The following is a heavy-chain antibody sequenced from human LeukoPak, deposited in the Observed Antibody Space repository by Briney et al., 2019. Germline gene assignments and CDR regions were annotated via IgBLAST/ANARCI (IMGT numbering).Heavy chain of an antibody. V-gene: IGHV1-2*02. CDR3: ARDSHEITVTTLD. D-gene: IGHD4-17*01. Sequence: ASVKVSCKASGYTFTGYYMHWVRQAPGQGLEWMGWINPNSGGTNYAQKFQGRVTMTRDTSISTAYTELSRLRSDDTAVYYCARDSHEITVTTLDWGQGTLVTVSS. CDR1: GYTFTGYY. CDR2: INPNSGGT. J-gene: IGHJ4*02.